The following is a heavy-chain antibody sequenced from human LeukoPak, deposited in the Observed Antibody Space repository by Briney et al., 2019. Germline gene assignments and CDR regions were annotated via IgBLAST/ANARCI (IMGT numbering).Heavy chain of an antibody. CDR1: GGSFSANY. CDR3: AGYQLWFQNDV. Sequence: SETLSLTCAVSGGSFSANYWSWIRQPPGGGLEWIAEIYPSGATQYNPSLTGRVTISADRSKSQFSLRLSSVTAADMAVYYCAGYQLWFQNDVWGQGTLVTVSS. D-gene: IGHD3-22*01. J-gene: IGHJ4*02. V-gene: IGHV4-34*01. CDR2: IYPSGAT.